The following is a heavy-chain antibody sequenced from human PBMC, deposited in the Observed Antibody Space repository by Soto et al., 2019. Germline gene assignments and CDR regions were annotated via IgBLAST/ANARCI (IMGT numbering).Heavy chain of an antibody. CDR1: GGSISSGDYY. CDR3: ARGRLGYDSSGSPLLDY. Sequence: SETLSLTCTVSGGSISSGDYYWSWIRQPPGKGLEWIGYIYYSGSTYYNPSLKSRVTISVDTSKNQFSLKLSSVTAADTAVYYCARGRLGYDSSGSPLLDYWGQGTLVTVSS. V-gene: IGHV4-30-4*01. J-gene: IGHJ4*02. D-gene: IGHD3-22*01. CDR2: IYYSGST.